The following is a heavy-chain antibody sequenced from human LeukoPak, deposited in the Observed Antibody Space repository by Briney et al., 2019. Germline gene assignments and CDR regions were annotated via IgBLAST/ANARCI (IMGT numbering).Heavy chain of an antibody. CDR1: GGSISSYY. D-gene: IGHD5/OR15-5a*01. V-gene: IGHV4-4*07. CDR2: IYTSEST. Sequence: SETLSLTCTVSGGSISSYYWSWIRQPAGKGLEWIGRIYTSESTNYNPSLKSRVTMSVDTPKNQFSLKLSSVTAADTAVYYCTREGRLPYFDYWGQGTLVTVSS. CDR3: TREGRLPYFDY. J-gene: IGHJ4*02.